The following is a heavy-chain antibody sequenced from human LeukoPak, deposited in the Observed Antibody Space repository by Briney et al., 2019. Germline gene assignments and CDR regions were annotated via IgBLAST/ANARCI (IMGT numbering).Heavy chain of an antibody. CDR3: VSENGFGEFSSYY. CDR1: GYSFTNYW. D-gene: IGHD3-10*01. CDR2: IYPADSDT. V-gene: IGHV5-51*01. J-gene: IGHJ4*02. Sequence: GESLKISCKGSGYSFTNYWIGWVRQMPGKGLEWMGIIYPADSDTRYSPSFQGQVTISADKSISTAYLQWSSLKASDTAMYYCVSENGFGEFSSYYWGQGTLVTVSS.